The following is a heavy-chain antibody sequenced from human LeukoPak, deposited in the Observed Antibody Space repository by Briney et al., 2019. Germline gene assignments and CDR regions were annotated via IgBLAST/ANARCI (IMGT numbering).Heavy chain of an antibody. J-gene: IGHJ4*02. CDR1: GFTFSSDG. Sequence: GRSLRLSCAASGFTFSSDGMHWVRQAQGKGLEWVALISYDGSNEYYADSVKGRFTISRDNSKNTLYLQMNSLRAEDTAVYYCAKDRGSSWYTNDYWGQGTLVTVSS. V-gene: IGHV3-30*18. CDR2: ISYDGSNE. CDR3: AKDRGSSWYTNDY. D-gene: IGHD6-13*01.